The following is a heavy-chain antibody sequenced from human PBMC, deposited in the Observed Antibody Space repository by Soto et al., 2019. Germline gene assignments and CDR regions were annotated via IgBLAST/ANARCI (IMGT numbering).Heavy chain of an antibody. D-gene: IGHD1-1*01. CDR2: IYYSGST. CDR1: GGSISSGGYY. Sequence: QVQLQESGPGLVKPSQTLSLTCTVSGGSISSGGYYWSWIRQHPGKGLEWIGYIYYSGSTYYNPSLKSRLTIAVDTSKNQFPLKLSSVTAADTAVYYCARWPQLEPRFDYWGQGTLVTVSS. J-gene: IGHJ4*02. CDR3: ARWPQLEPRFDY. V-gene: IGHV4-31*03.